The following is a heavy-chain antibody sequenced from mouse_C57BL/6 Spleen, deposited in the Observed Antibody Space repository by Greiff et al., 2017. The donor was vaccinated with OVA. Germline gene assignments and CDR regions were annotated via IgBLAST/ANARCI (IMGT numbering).Heavy chain of an antibody. J-gene: IGHJ2*01. D-gene: IGHD4-1*02. CDR3: ARQLGKYYFDD. CDR2: IYWDDDK. CDR1: GFSLSTSGMG. Sequence: QVTLKVSGPGILQSSQTLSLTCSFSGFSLSTSGMGVSWIRQPSGKGLEWLAHIYWDDDKRYHPSLKSRLPISKDTSSNQVFRKITSVDTAETATYDCARQLGKYYFDDWGQGTTLTVSS. V-gene: IGHV8-12*01.